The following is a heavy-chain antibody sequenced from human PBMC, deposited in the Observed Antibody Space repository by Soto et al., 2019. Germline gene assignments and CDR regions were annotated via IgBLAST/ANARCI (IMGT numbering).Heavy chain of an antibody. CDR3: ATTILGVDYYYAMDV. Sequence: ASVKVSCKASGYTLTGYYMHWVRQAPGQGLEWMGWINPNSGGTNYAQKFQGWVTMTRDTSISTAYMELRSLTSDDTAVYYCATTILGVDYYYAMDVWGQGTTVTVSS. CDR2: INPNSGGT. D-gene: IGHD3-16*01. V-gene: IGHV1-2*04. CDR1: GYTLTGYY. J-gene: IGHJ6*02.